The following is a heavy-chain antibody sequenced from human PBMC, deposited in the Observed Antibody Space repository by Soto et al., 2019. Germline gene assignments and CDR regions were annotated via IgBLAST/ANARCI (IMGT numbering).Heavy chain of an antibody. J-gene: IGHJ5*02. CDR2: ISRSSTYI. D-gene: IGHD2-21*01. CDR1: GFPFSTSN. CDR3: AREVLPISSPSWFDH. V-gene: IGHV3-21*01. Sequence: EVQLVESGGGLVNPGGSLRLSCVVSGFPFSTSNMNWVRQAPGKGLEWVSFISRSSTYIYYADSVKGRFTISRDDAENSALMQMNSLRAEVTAVYYCAREVLPISSPSWFDHWGQGTLVTVSS.